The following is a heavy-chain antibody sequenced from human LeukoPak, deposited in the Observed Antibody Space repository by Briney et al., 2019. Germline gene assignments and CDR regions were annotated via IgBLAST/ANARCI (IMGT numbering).Heavy chain of an antibody. Sequence: GRSLRLSCAASGFTFTRYTMHWVRQAPGKGLEWVAVVLYDGSNKYYADSVKGRFTLSRDNSKNTLSLQMNTLRADDTAVYYCVRDNYGGILDFWGQGTLGTVSS. CDR3: VRDNYGGILDF. CDR2: VLYDGSNK. CDR1: GFTFTRYT. V-gene: IGHV3-30*04. D-gene: IGHD2-21*01. J-gene: IGHJ4*02.